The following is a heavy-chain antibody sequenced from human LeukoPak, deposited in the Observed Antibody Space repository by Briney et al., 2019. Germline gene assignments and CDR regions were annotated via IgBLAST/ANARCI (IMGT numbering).Heavy chain of an antibody. CDR3: ARERSYDY. CDR2: ISSSGSPI. J-gene: IGHJ4*02. V-gene: IGHV3-48*03. CDR1: GFTFSSYE. Sequence: PGGSLRLSCATSGFTFSSYEMNWVRQAPGKGLEWVSYISSSGSPIYYADSVKGRFTISRDNAKNSLYLQMNSLRAEDTAVYYCARERSYDYWGQGTLVTVSS. D-gene: IGHD3-10*01.